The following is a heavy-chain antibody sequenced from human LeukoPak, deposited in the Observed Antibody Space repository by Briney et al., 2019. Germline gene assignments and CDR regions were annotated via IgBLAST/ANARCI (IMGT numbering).Heavy chain of an antibody. CDR1: GFTVSSNY. CDR3: ARGRGGGFNRVAAREFDY. CDR2: IYSSGST. D-gene: IGHD6-6*01. V-gene: IGHV3-53*01. J-gene: IGHJ4*02. Sequence: GGSLRLSCAASGFTVSSNYMSWVRQAPGKGLEWVSVIYSSGSTYYADSVKGRFTISRDNAKNSLYLQINSLRAEDTAVYYCARGRGGGFNRVAAREFDYWGQGTLVTVSS.